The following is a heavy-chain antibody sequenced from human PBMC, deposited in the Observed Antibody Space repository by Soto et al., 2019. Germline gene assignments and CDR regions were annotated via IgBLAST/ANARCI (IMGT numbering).Heavy chain of an antibody. CDR2: IIPIFGTA. J-gene: IGHJ6*02. Sequence: QVQLVQSGAEVKKPGSSVKVSCKASGGTFSSYAISWVRQAPGQGLEWMGGIIPIFGTANYAQKFQGRVTITADESTSTAYMELSSLRSEDTAVYYCAGNEVLGTDWVLYYYYYGMDVWGQGTTVTVSS. CDR1: GGTFSSYA. V-gene: IGHV1-69*01. D-gene: IGHD7-27*01. CDR3: AGNEVLGTDWVLYYYYYGMDV.